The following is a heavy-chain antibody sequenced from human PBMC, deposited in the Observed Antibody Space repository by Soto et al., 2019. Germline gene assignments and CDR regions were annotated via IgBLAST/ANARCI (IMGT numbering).Heavy chain of an antibody. V-gene: IGHV1-69*13. D-gene: IGHD5-18*01. CDR3: ARDDPGYSYGSLYYYGMDV. CDR2: IIPIFGTA. Sequence: SVKASCKASGGTFSSYAMSWVRQAPAQGLEWMGGIIPIFGTANYAQKFQGRVTITADESTSTAYMELSSLRSEDTAVYYCARDDPGYSYGSLYYYGMDVWGQGTTVTVSS. J-gene: IGHJ6*02. CDR1: GGTFSSYA.